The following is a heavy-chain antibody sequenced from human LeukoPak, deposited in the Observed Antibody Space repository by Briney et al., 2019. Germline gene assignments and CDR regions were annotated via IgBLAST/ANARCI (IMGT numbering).Heavy chain of an antibody. CDR2: ISAYNGNT. CDR1: RYTFTRYG. CDR3: ARDTYYDFWSGYPLDAFDI. D-gene: IGHD3-3*01. J-gene: IGHJ3*02. V-gene: IGHV1-18*01. Sequence: GASVKVSCKASRYTFTRYGISWVRQAPGQGLAWMGWISAYNGNTNYAQKLQGRVTMTTDTSTSTAYMELRSLRSDNTAVYYCARDTYYDFWSGYPLDAFDIWGQGTMVTVSS.